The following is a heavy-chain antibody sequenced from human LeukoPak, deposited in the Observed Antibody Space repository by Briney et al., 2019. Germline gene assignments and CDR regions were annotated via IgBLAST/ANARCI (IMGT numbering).Heavy chain of an antibody. CDR3: ARPPYSSSWDPGWFDP. J-gene: IGHJ5*02. CDR2: ISSSGDYT. D-gene: IGHD6-13*01. CDR1: GFTFSDYY. Sequence: GGSLRLSCVASGFTFSDYYMSWIRQAPGKGLEWVSYISSSGDYTNYADSVRGRFTISRDNAKNSLYLQMNSLRAEDTAVYYCARPPYSSSWDPGWFDPWGQGTLITVSS. V-gene: IGHV3-11*06.